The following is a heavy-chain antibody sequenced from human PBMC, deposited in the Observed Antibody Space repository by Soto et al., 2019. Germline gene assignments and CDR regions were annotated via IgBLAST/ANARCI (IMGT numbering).Heavy chain of an antibody. V-gene: IGHV3-48*03. CDR2: ISASGSTI. CDR3: ARHEVVVAATPGFWDHYGMDV. D-gene: IGHD2-15*01. J-gene: IGHJ6*02. CDR1: EFTFSSYE. Sequence: QPGGSLRLSCAASEFTFSSYEMNWVRQAPGKGLECVSYISASGSTIYYADSVKGRFIVSRDNTRNSLYLQMSSLRSEDTAVYYCARHEVVVAATPGFWDHYGMDVWGQGTTVTVSS.